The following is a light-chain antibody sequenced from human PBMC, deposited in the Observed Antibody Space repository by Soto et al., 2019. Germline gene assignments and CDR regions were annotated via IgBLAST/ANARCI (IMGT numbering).Light chain of an antibody. V-gene: IGKV3-15*01. CDR1: QTVGTN. CDR2: GAS. J-gene: IGKJ3*01. CDR3: QQYNKWPLFT. Sequence: EVVLTQSPATLSVSPGERATLSCRASQTVGTNLAWYQQRPGQAPRLLIYGASTRATGIPARFSGSRSGSEFNLTISSLQSDDFAVYYCQQYNKWPLFTFGPGTRVDNK.